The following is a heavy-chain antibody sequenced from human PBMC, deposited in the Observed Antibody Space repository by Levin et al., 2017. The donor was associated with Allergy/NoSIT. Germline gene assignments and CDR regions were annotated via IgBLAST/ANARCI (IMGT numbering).Heavy chain of an antibody. CDR3: ARDGSHLYYYYGMDV. CDR1: GFTFSSYG. CDR2: IWYDGSNK. J-gene: IGHJ6*02. V-gene: IGHV3-33*01. Sequence: GGSLRLSCAASGFTFSSYGMHWVRQAPGKGLEWVAVIWYDGSNKYYADSVKGRFTISRDNSKNTLYLQMNSLRAEDTAVYYCARDGSHLYYYYGMDVWGQGTTVTVSS. D-gene: IGHD3-10*01.